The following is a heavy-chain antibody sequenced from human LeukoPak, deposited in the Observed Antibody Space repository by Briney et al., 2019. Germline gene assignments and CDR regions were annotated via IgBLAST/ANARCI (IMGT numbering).Heavy chain of an antibody. V-gene: IGHV3-48*02. CDR2: ISSRSFTI. CDR3: ARSVIAVAGYDAFDI. Sequence: GGSLRLSCAASGFTFGAYSMNWVRQAPGKGLDWVSYISSRSFTIYYADSVKGRFTISRDNAKNSLYLEMNSLRDEDTAVYYCARSVIAVAGYDAFDIWGQGTVVTVSS. J-gene: IGHJ3*02. CDR1: GFTFGAYS. D-gene: IGHD6-19*01.